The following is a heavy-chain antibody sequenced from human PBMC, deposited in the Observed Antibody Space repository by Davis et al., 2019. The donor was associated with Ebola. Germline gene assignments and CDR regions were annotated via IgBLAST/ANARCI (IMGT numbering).Heavy chain of an antibody. D-gene: IGHD3-10*01. V-gene: IGHV3-23*01. CDR1: GFTFSSYA. CDR2: ISGSGGST. J-gene: IGHJ5*02. CDR3: ARVTMVRGVSDWFDP. Sequence: GGSLRLSCAASGFTFSSYAMSWVRQAPGKGLEWVSAISGSGGSTYYADSVKGRFTISRDNAKNSLYLQMNSLRAEDTAVYYCARVTMVRGVSDWFDPWGQGTLVTVSS.